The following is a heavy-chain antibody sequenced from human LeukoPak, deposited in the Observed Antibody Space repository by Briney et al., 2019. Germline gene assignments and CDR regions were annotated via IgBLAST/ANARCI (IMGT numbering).Heavy chain of an antibody. CDR2: INPSGGST. CDR1: GYTFTSYY. Sequence: ASVKVSCKASGYTFTSYYMHWVRQAPGQGLEWMGIINPSGGSTSYAQKFQGRVTMTRDTSTSTVYMELSSLRSEDTAVYYCARGMGYCTNGVCYTGLVVVVRYFDYWGQGTLVTVSS. D-gene: IGHD2-8*01. CDR3: ARGMGYCTNGVCYTGLVVVVRYFDY. V-gene: IGHV1-46*01. J-gene: IGHJ4*02.